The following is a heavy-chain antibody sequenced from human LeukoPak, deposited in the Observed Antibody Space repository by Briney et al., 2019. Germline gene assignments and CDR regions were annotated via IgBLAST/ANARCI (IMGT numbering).Heavy chain of an antibody. CDR3: TRDQTPYY. CDR1: GFTFGDYA. V-gene: IGHV3-49*04. J-gene: IGHJ4*02. Sequence: PGGSLRLSCTASGFTFGDYAMTWVRQAPGKGLEWVGFIASETYVGTAEYAASVKGRFTISRDDSKSIAYLQMNSLKTEDTAVYYCTRDQTPYYWGQGTLVTVSS. CDR2: IASETYVGTA.